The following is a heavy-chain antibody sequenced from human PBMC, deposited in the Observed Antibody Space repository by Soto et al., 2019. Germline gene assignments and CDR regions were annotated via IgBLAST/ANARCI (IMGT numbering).Heavy chain of an antibody. CDR2: IYYSGST. CDR3: ARRYGGAFDI. Sequence: QVQLQESGPGLVKPSETLSLTCTVSGGSISSYYWSWIRQPPGKGLEWIGYIYYSGSTNYNPSLKRPVTISVDVSKGLFSLKLSSVSAADTAVDYCARRYGGAFDIWGQGTMVTVSS. V-gene: IGHV4-59*01. D-gene: IGHD4-17*01. CDR1: GGSISSYY. J-gene: IGHJ3*02.